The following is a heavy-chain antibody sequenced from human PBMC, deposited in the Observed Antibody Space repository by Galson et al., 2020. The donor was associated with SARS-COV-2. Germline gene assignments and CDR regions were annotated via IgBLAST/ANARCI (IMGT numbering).Heavy chain of an antibody. CDR1: GFTFSSYA. CDR3: AKDGYNYEYFDY. V-gene: IGHV3-23*01. CDR2: ISGSGGST. D-gene: IGHD5-12*01. Sequence: GGSLRLSCAASGFTFSSYAMSRVRQAPGKGLEWVSDISGSGGSTYYADSVKGRFTISRDNSKNTLYLQMNSLRAEDTAVYYCAKDGYNYEYFDYWGQGTLVTVSS. J-gene: IGHJ4*02.